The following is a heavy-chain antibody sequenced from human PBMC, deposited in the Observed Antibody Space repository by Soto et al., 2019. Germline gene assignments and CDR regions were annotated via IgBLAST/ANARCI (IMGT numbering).Heavy chain of an antibody. Sequence: PSETLSLTCTVSGGSISSYYWSWIRQPPGKGLEWIGYIYYSGSTNYNPSLKSRVTISVDTSKNQFSLKLSSVTAADTAVYYCARPYIIATDAFDIWGQGTMVTVSS. CDR1: GGSISSYY. CDR3: ARPYIIATDAFDI. CDR2: IYYSGST. V-gene: IGHV4-59*01. D-gene: IGHD2-2*02. J-gene: IGHJ3*02.